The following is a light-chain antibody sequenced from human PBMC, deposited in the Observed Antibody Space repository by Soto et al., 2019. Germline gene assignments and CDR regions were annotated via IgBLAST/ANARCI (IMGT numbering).Light chain of an antibody. CDR1: QSILYSSNNKNY. J-gene: IGKJ2*01. V-gene: IGKV4-1*01. Sequence: DIVMTQSPDSLAVSLGERATINCKSSQSILYSSNNKNYLAWYQQKPGQPPKLLIYWASTRESGVPDRFSGSGSGTDFTLTISSLQAEDVAIYYCQQYHSPPYTFGQGTKLEFK. CDR3: QQYHSPPYT. CDR2: WAS.